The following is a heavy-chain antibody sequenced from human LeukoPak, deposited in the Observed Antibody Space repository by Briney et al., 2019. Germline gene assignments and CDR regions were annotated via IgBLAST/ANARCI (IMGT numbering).Heavy chain of an antibody. V-gene: IGHV4-34*01. Sequence: PSETLSLTCAVYGGSFSGYYWSWIRQPPGKGLELIGEINHSGSTNYNPSLKSRVTISVDTSKNQFSLKLSSVTAADTAVYYCATVSTVAHGGYNWFDPWGQGTLVTVSS. CDR2: INHSGST. CDR1: GGSFSGYY. CDR3: ATVSTVAHGGYNWFDP. D-gene: IGHD6-19*01. J-gene: IGHJ5*02.